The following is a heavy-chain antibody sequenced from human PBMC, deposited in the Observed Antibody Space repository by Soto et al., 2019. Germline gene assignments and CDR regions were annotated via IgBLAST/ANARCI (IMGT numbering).Heavy chain of an antibody. J-gene: IGHJ6*02. CDR2: IKSKTDGGTT. CDR1: GFTFSNAW. CDR3: SRDLALRHNKNCCAMDV. Sequence: GGSLRLSCAASGFTFSNAWMSWVRQAPGKGLEWVGRIKSKTDGGTTDYAAPVKGRFTISRDDSKNTLYLQMNSLKVEDTAVYFCSRDLALRHNKNCCAMDVWGRGTTVTVSS. D-gene: IGHD1-1*01. V-gene: IGHV3-15*01.